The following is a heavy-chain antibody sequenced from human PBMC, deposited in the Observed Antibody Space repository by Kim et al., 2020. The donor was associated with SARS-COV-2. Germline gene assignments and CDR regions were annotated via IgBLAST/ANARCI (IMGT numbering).Heavy chain of an antibody. CDR3: ARGQKLRYHRGGFDY. CDR1: GGSFSGYY. J-gene: IGHJ4*02. Sequence: SETLSLTCAVYGGSFSGYYWSWIRQPPGKGLEWIGEINHSGSTNYNPSLKSRVTISVDTSKNQFSLKLSSVTAADTAVYYCARGQKLRYHRGGFDYWGQG. V-gene: IGHV4-34*01. CDR2: INHSGST. D-gene: IGHD3-9*01.